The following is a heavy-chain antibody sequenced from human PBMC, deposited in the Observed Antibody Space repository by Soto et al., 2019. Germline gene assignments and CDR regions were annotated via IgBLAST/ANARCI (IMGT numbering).Heavy chain of an antibody. Sequence: SGGSLRLSCAASGFTFSDFEMNWVRQAPGKGLEWVSYISGPGSTIYYADSVKGRFTISRDNAKNSLFLQMNSLRAEDTAVYYCVTDPHTYSGYYFYGLDVWGQGTTVTVSS. CDR2: ISGPGSTI. CDR3: VTDPHTYSGYYFYGLDV. CDR1: GFTFSDFE. D-gene: IGHD1-26*01. V-gene: IGHV3-48*03. J-gene: IGHJ6*02.